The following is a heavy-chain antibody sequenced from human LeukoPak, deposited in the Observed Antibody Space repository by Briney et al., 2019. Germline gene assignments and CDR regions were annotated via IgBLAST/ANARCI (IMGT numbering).Heavy chain of an antibody. J-gene: IGHJ4*02. Sequence: SVKVSCKASGGTFSSYAISWVRQAPGQGLEWMGGIIPIFGTANYAQKFQGRVTITADESTSTAYMELDRLRFDDTAVYYCARDSGEVPDYWGQGTLVTVSS. CDR3: ARDSGEVPDY. D-gene: IGHD3-10*01. V-gene: IGHV1-69*13. CDR2: IIPIFGTA. CDR1: GGTFSSYA.